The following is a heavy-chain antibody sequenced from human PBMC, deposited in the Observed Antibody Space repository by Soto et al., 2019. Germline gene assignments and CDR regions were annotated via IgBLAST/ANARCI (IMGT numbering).Heavy chain of an antibody. J-gene: IGHJ1*01. Sequence: ASVKVSCKASGYTFTSYDINWVRQATGQGLEWMGWMNPNSGNTGYAQKFQGRVTMTRNTSISTAYMELSSLRSEDTAVYYCARSSGFGPAIYFQHWGQGTLVTVSS. CDR3: ARSSGFGPAIYFQH. D-gene: IGHD3-10*01. CDR1: GYTFTSYD. CDR2: MNPNSGNT. V-gene: IGHV1-8*01.